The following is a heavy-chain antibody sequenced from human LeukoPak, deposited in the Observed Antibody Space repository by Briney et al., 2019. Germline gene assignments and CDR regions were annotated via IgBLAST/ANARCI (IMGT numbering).Heavy chain of an antibody. J-gene: IGHJ4*02. D-gene: IGHD1-26*01. CDR1: GFTFSNAL. CDR2: IKSKTEGGTT. V-gene: IGHV3-15*01. CDR3: TTGSLVEATKDH. Sequence: GGSLRLSCAASGFTFSNALMSWVRQAPGKGLEWVGRIKSKTEGGTTDYAAPVKGRFTISRDDSKNTLYLQMNSLKTEDTAVYYCTTGSLVEATKDHWGQGTLVTVSS.